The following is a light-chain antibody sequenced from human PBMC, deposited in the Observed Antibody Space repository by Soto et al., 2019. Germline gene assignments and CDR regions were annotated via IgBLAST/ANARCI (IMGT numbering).Light chain of an antibody. Sequence: QSVLTQPASVSGSPGQSITISCTGTSSDVGGYNYVSWYQQHPGKAPKLMIYDVSNRPSGVSNRFSGSKSGNTASLTISGLQAEDEADYYCSSYTSSSTFYVFGTGTKSPS. J-gene: IGLJ1*01. CDR1: SSDVGGYNY. V-gene: IGLV2-14*01. CDR2: DVS. CDR3: SSYTSSSTFYV.